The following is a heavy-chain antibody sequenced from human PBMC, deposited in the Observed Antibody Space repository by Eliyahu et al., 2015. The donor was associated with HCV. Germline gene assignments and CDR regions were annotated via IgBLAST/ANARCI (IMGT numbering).Heavy chain of an antibody. D-gene: IGHD6-19*01. V-gene: IGHV4-34*01. CDR1: GGSFSGYY. Sequence: QVQLQQWGAGLLKPSETLSLTCAVYGGSFSGYYWSWIRQPPGKGLEWIGEINHSGSTNYNPSLKSRVTISVDTSKNQFSLKLSSVTAADTAVYYCARGLSSGWYYYYGMDVWGQGTTVTVSS. J-gene: IGHJ6*02. CDR2: INHSGST. CDR3: ARGLSSGWYYYYGMDV.